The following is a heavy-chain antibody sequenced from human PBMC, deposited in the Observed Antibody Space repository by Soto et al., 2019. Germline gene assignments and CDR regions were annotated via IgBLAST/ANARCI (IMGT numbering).Heavy chain of an antibody. CDR3: AKDSVLYYDILTGPINWFDP. V-gene: IGHV3-23*01. CDR1: GFTFSSYA. J-gene: IGHJ5*02. D-gene: IGHD3-9*01. Sequence: GGSLRLSCAASGFTFSSYAMSWVRQAPGKGLEWVSAISGSGGSTYYADSVKGRFTISRDNSKNTLYLQMNSLRAEDTAVYYWAKDSVLYYDILTGPINWFDPWGQGTLVTVSS. CDR2: ISGSGGST.